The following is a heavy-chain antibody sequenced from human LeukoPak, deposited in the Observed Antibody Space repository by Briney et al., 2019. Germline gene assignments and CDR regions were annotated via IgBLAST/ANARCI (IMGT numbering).Heavy chain of an antibody. CDR3: ALILVVPAAIGRDY. CDR2: IYYSGST. V-gene: IGHV4-59*08. Sequence: PSETLSLTCTVSGGSISSYYWSWIRQPPGKGLEWIGYIYYSGSTNYNPSLKSRVTISVDTSKNQFSLKLSSVTAADTAVYYCALILVVPAAIGRDYWGQGTLVTVSS. CDR1: GGSISSYY. J-gene: IGHJ4*02. D-gene: IGHD2-2*01.